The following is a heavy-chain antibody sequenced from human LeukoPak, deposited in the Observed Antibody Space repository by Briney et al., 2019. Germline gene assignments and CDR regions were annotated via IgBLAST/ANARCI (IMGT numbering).Heavy chain of an antibody. V-gene: IGHV1-46*01. CDR3: VTYCSTTSCYANWFDP. D-gene: IGHD2-2*01. J-gene: IGHJ5*02. CDR1: GYTFTSYY. CDR2: INPSGGST. Sequence: ASVKVSCKASGYTFTSYYMHWVRQAPGQGLEWMGIINPSGGSTSYAQKFQGRVTMTRDTSTSTVYMELSSLRSEDTAVYYCVTYCSTTSCYANWFDPWGQGTLVTVSS.